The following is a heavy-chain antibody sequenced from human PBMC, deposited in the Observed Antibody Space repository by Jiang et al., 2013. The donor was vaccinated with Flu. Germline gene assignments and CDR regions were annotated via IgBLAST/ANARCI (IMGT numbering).Heavy chain of an antibody. J-gene: IGHJ4*02. CDR3: ARDVQAGYTYGWYYFDN. D-gene: IGHD3-9*01. CDR2: INPNNGGT. CDR1: GYTFTGYF. V-gene: IGHV1-2*02. Sequence: GAEVKKPGASVKVSCKASGYTFTGYFIHWVRQAPGQGLEWMGWINPNNGGTNYAQKFQDRVTMTRDTSISTAYMELSSLRSDDTAVYYCARDVQAGYTYGWYYFDNWGQGTLVTVSS.